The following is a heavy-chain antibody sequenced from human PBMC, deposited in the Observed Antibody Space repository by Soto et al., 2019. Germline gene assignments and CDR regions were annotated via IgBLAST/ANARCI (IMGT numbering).Heavy chain of an antibody. V-gene: IGHV2-5*02. D-gene: IGHD2-8*01. CDR2: IYWDDDK. Sequence: SGPTLVNPTQPLTLTCTFSGFSLSTSGVGVGWIRQPPGKALEWLALIYWDDDKRYSPSLKSRLTITENTSKNKVVLTITNMDPVDTATYYCAHSLRRRVGYCTNGVCYGAEYFQHWGQGTLVTVSS. J-gene: IGHJ1*01. CDR3: AHSLRRRVGYCTNGVCYGAEYFQH. CDR1: GFSLSTSGVG.